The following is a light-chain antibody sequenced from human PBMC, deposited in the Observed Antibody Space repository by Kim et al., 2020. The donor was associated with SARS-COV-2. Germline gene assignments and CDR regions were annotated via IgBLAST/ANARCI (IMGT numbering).Light chain of an antibody. V-gene: IGKV3-20*01. CDR2: RAS. CDR3: QQYGSSPNT. J-gene: IGKJ2*01. CDR1: QSVSGSY. Sequence: LAPGERAALSCRASQSVSGSYLAWYQQKPGQAPRLLIERASSRATGIPDRFSGSGSGTDFTLTISRLEPEDLAVYYCQQYGSSPNTFGQGTKRRS.